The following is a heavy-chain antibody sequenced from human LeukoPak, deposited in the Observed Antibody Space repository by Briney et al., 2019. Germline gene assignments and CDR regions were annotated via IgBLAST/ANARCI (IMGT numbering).Heavy chain of an antibody. CDR2: LKQDGSEE. J-gene: IGHJ6*03. V-gene: IGHV3-7*01. CDR1: GFTFSSYW. Sequence: GGSLRLSCAASGFTFSSYWMSWVRQAPGKGLEWVANLKQDGSEEYYVDSVKGRFTISRDNAKNSLFLQMNSLRVEDTAVYYCAKEGLDYDFWSGNYYYYMDVWGKGTTVTVSS. D-gene: IGHD3-3*01. CDR3: AKEGLDYDFWSGNYYYYMDV.